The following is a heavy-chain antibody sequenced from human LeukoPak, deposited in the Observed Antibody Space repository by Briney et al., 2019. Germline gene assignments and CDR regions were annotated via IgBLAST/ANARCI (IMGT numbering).Heavy chain of an antibody. D-gene: IGHD7-27*01. CDR2: INNSGST. CDR3: ASGTGAFDY. V-gene: IGHV4-34*01. J-gene: IGHJ4*02. CDR1: GGSFSGYY. Sequence: SETLSLTCAVYGGSFSGYYWSWIRQPPGKGLEWIGEINNSGSTNYNKSLKGRVTISGDTSKNPFSLKLSSVAAADTAVYYCASGTGAFDYWGQGTLVTVSS.